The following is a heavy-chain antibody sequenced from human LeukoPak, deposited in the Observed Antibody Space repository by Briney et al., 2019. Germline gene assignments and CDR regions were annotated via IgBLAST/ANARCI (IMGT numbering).Heavy chain of an antibody. CDR3: ARDQNGYDY. CDR1: GGSFSGYY. Sequence: SETLSLTCAVYGGSFSGYYWSWIRQPPGKGLEWIGEINHSGSTNYNPSLKSRVTISVDTSKNQFSLKLRSVTAADTAVYYCARDQNGYDYWGQGTLVTVSS. D-gene: IGHD5-18*01. V-gene: IGHV4-34*01. CDR2: INHSGST. J-gene: IGHJ4*02.